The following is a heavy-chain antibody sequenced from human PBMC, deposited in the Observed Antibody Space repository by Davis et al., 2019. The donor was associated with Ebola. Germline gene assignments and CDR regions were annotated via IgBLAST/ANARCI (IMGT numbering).Heavy chain of an antibody. V-gene: IGHV4-39*07. CDR1: GGSISGSSSS. J-gene: IGHJ5*02. CDR2: IYPTGGN. CDR3: ARDTGNWFDP. Sequence: PSETLSLTCTVSGGSISGSSSSWGWIRQPPGKGLEWIGSIYPTGGNYYNPSLESRVTISVDTSKDQVSLKLTSVTAADTAVYYCARDTGNWFDPWGQGTVVTVSS. D-gene: IGHD4-17*01.